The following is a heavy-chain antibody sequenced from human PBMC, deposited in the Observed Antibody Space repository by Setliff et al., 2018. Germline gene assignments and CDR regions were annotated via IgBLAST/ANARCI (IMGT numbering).Heavy chain of an antibody. V-gene: IGHV1-69*02. D-gene: IGHD3-16*01. CDR2: IIPVLDIT. J-gene: IGHJ4*02. CDR3: ARHPPPPNYFYIGALDS. CDR1: GGPLNSYS. Sequence: SVKVSCKASGGPLNSYSFSWVRQAPGQGLEWMGRIIPVLDITRYSQKFQGRVTITADKSTGIIYMELTSLRSDDTAVYYFARHPPPPNYFYIGALDSWGQGTLVTVSS.